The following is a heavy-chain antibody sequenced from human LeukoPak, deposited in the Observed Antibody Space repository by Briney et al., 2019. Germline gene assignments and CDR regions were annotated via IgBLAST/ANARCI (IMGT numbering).Heavy chain of an antibody. D-gene: IGHD3-22*01. CDR2: IYYSGST. J-gene: IGHJ4*01. CDR1: GGSISSSSYY. Sequence: SETLSLTCTVSGGSISSSSYYWGWIRQPPGKGLEWIGSIYYSGSTCYNPSLKSRVTISVDTSKNQFSLKLSSVTAADTAVYYCARRNYDSSGYASFDYWGHGTLVTVSS. V-gene: IGHV4-39*01. CDR3: ARRNYDSSGYASFDY.